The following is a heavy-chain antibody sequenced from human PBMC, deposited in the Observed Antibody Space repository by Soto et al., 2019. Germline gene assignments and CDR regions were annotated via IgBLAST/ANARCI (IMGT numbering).Heavy chain of an antibody. CDR3: AKPGDIVVVPAAAPYYYYGMDV. Sequence: GGSLRLSWAASGFTFSSYAMSWVRQAPGKGLEWVSAISVSGGSTYHADSVKGRFTISRDNSKNTLYLQMNSLRAEDTAVYYCAKPGDIVVVPAAAPYYYYGMDVWGQGTTVTVSS. CDR2: ISVSGGST. J-gene: IGHJ6*02. D-gene: IGHD2-2*01. V-gene: IGHV3-23*01. CDR1: GFTFSSYA.